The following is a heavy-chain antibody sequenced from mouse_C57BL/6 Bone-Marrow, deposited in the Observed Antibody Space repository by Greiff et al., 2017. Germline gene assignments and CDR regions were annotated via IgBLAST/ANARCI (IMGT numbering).Heavy chain of an antibody. J-gene: IGHJ2*02. CDR3: EKSKLLIDY. D-gene: IGHD2-12*01. V-gene: IGHV5-17*01. CDR2: ISSGSSTI. CDR1: GFPFSDYG. Sequence: DVQLVESGGGLVKPGGSLKLSCAASGFPFSDYGMHWVRQAPEKGLEWVAYISSGSSTIYYADTVKGRFTLSRDKAQNTLFLQMNSLRSEDTSMYNCEKSKLLIDYWGQGTSLTVSS.